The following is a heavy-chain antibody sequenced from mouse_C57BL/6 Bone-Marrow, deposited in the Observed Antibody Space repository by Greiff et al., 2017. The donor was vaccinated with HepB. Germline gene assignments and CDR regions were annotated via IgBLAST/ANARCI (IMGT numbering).Heavy chain of an antibody. CDR2: IYPGSGST. V-gene: IGHV1-55*01. J-gene: IGHJ2*01. D-gene: IGHD1-1*01. CDR1: GYTFTSYW. CDR3: ARLRYYYGSSYKDYFDY. Sequence: QVHVKQPGAELVKPGASVKMSCKASGYTFTSYWITWVKQRPGQGLEWIGDIYPGSGSTNYNEKFKSKATLTVDTSSSTAYMQLSSLTSEDSAVYYCARLRYYYGSSYKDYFDYWGQGTTLTVSS.